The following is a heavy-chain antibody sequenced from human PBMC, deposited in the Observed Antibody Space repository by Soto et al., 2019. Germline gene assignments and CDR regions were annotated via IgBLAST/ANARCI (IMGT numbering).Heavy chain of an antibody. D-gene: IGHD2-21*02. J-gene: IGHJ4*02. CDR3: ARGGGIVVVTAPYDH. CDR1: GYTFTTYP. Sequence: ASVKVSCKASGYTFTTYPIHWVRQAPGQRLEWMGWINAGNGNTKYSQKIQGRVTITRDTSTSTAHMDLSSLSSDDTAVYYCARGGGIVVVTAPYDHWGQGTLVTVSS. CDR2: INAGNGNT. V-gene: IGHV1-3*01.